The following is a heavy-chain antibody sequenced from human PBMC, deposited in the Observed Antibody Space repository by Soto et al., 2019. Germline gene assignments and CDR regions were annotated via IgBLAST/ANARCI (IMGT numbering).Heavy chain of an antibody. CDR1: GVYINSDYY. V-gene: IGHV4-38-2*02. Sequence: PSETLSLTCTVSGVYINSDYYCCWMRQPPGKGLEWIGSVYRRGSTYYNPSLKSRVTISKDTSKNQFSLRLTSVTAADTAMYYCAKMGYYDSGKINLFDVWGQGTLVTVSS. J-gene: IGHJ4*02. D-gene: IGHD3-10*01. CDR3: AKMGYYDSGKINLFDV. CDR2: VYRRGST.